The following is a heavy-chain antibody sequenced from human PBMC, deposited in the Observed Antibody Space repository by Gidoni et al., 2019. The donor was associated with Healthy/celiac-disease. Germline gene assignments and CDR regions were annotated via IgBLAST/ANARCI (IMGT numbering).Heavy chain of an antibody. J-gene: IGHJ4*02. CDR3: ARDGGNGVNYFDY. D-gene: IGHD2-15*01. CDR2: IPIFGTA. Sequence: IPIFGTANYAQKFQGRVTITADESTSTAYMELSSLRSEDTAVYYCARDGGNGVNYFDYWGQGTLVTVSS. V-gene: IGHV1-69*01.